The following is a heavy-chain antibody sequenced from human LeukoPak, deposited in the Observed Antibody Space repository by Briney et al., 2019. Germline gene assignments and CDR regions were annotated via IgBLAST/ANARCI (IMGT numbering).Heavy chain of an antibody. D-gene: IGHD4-23*01. V-gene: IGHV3-48*02. CDR3: ARHDYGGNSGDY. CDR1: GFTFSTYG. J-gene: IGHJ4*02. CDR2: IGTTTSTI. Sequence: PGGSLRLSCAASGFTFSTYGMNWVRQAPGKGLEWVSYIGTTTSTIYYADSVKGRFTISRDNAKNSLYLQVNSLRDEDTAVYYCARHDYGGNSGDYWGQGTLVTVSS.